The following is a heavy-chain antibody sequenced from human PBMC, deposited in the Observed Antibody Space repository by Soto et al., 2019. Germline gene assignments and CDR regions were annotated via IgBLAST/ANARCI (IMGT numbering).Heavy chain of an antibody. CDR3: AKRETASRAFDY. CDR2: ISGGGGTT. Sequence: EVQLLESGGGLVQPGGSLRLSCAASGLTFSSYAMYWVRQAPGKGLEWVSGISGGGGTTSYAVSVKGRFTISRDNSKNTLYLEMNSLRVEDTAVYYCAKRETASRAFDYWGQGTLVTVSS. J-gene: IGHJ4*02. D-gene: IGHD1-26*01. V-gene: IGHV3-23*01. CDR1: GLTFSSYA.